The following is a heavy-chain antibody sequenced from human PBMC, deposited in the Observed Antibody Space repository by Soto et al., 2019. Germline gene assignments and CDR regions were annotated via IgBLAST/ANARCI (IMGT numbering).Heavy chain of an antibody. Sequence: QVQLVQSGAEVKKPGSSVKVSCKTSGVSFNNNGIGWVRQAPGHGLEWMGGVSPPFRTSNYARKFQGRISFTADGSTGKVNMELSSLTSEDTAQYYCARVLYYGSGSYSPYGMDVWGQGTTVTVSS. J-gene: IGHJ6*02. V-gene: IGHV1-69*01. CDR3: ARVLYYGSGSYSPYGMDV. CDR2: VSPPFRTS. D-gene: IGHD3-10*01. CDR1: GVSFNNNG.